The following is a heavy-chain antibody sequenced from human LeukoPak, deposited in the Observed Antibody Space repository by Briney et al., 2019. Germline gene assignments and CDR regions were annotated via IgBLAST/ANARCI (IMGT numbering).Heavy chain of an antibody. D-gene: IGHD3-10*01. CDR1: GFTVSSKY. CDR3: ARWTGISY. Sequence: GGSLRLSCAASGFTVSSKYMSWVRQAPGKGLEWVSVIYTTGTTYYADSVKGRFTISRDNSKNTLYLQMNSLRAEDTAVYFCARWTGISYWGQGTLVTVSS. J-gene: IGHJ4*02. V-gene: IGHV3-66*01. CDR2: IYTTGTT.